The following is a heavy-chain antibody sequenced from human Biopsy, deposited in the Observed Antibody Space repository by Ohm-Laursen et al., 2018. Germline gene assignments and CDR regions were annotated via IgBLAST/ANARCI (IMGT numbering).Heavy chain of an antibody. D-gene: IGHD6-6*01. J-gene: IGHJ4*02. CDR3: ARNKPGSSSGSDFDY. CDR1: GFTFSNYA. V-gene: IGHV3-53*01. Sequence: SLRLSCAASGFTFSNYAMSWVRQAPGKGLEWVSVIYSGDRPYYRESVRGRFTISRDNSKNTLYLQMNSLRADDTAVYYCARNKPGSSSGSDFDYWGQGTLVTVSS. CDR2: IYSGDRP.